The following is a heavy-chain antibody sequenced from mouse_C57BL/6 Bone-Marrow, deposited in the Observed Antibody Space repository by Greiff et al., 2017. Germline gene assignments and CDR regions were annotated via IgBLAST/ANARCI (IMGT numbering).Heavy chain of an antibody. Sequence: VMLVESGPGILQPSQTLSLTCSFSGFSLSTFGMGVGWLRQPSGKGLEWLAHIWWDDDKYYNPALKSRLTISKDTSKNQVFLKIANVDTADTATYYCARMKGLRHWYFDVWGTGTTVTVSS. J-gene: IGHJ1*03. CDR1: GFSLSTFGMG. CDR3: ARMKGLRHWYFDV. V-gene: IGHV8-8*01. CDR2: IWWDDDK. D-gene: IGHD3-3*01.